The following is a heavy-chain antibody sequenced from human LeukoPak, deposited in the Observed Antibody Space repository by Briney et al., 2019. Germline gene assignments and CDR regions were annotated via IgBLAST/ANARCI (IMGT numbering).Heavy chain of an antibody. CDR1: GFIFSSYA. D-gene: IGHD1-26*01. J-gene: IGHJ4*02. CDR3: VRVEYSGSHYLFDL. Sequence: GGSLRLSCAASGFIFSSYAMSWVRQAPGKGLEWVSTISGSGGSTYYAGSVKGRFIISRDNSKSTLYLQMNSLRAEDTAVYYCVRVEYSGSHYLFDLWGQGTLVTVSS. V-gene: IGHV3-23*01. CDR2: ISGSGGST.